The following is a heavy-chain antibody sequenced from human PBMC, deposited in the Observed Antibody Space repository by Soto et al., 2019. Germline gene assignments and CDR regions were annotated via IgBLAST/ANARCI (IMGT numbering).Heavy chain of an antibody. D-gene: IGHD2-8*01. Sequence: SETLSLTCTVSGGSISSSSYYWGWIRQPPGKGLEWIGSIYYSGSTYYNPSLKSRVTISVDKSKNQISLKLSSVTAAYTALYYCAVGYCTNGVCYRSAFDIWGQGTMVT. CDR3: AVGYCTNGVCYRSAFDI. V-gene: IGHV4-39*01. J-gene: IGHJ3*02. CDR1: GGSISSSSYY. CDR2: IYYSGST.